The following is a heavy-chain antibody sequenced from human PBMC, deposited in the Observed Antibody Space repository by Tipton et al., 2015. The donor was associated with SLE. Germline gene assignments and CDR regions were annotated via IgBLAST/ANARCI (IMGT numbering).Heavy chain of an antibody. CDR2: ISSDGTDI. CDR1: GLTFNNYG. J-gene: IGHJ3*02. D-gene: IGHD3-22*01. Sequence: SLRLSCVASGLTFNNYGMYWVRQAPGKGLEWVTFISSDGTDIQYADSVKGRFTISRDSAKNSLFLHMNSLSAEDTAVYYCVREGPIGAFDIWGQGTMVTVSS. V-gene: IGHV3-33*07. CDR3: VREGPIGAFDI.